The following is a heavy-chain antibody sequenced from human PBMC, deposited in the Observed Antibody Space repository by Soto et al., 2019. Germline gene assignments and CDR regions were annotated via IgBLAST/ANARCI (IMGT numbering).Heavy chain of an antibody. CDR1: GDSIGSNVW. V-gene: IGHV4-4*02. D-gene: IGHD4-17*01. CDR3: ARDYGGNSALYNWFEP. Sequence: SETLSLTCDVSGDSIGSNVWWSRVRQPPGKGLEWIGVVYHHGLTDYNPSLSGRATMSVDTLKNQFSLKLTSVTDADTAVYYCARDYGGNSALYNWFEPWGQGTMVTVSS. CDR2: VYHHGLT. J-gene: IGHJ5*02.